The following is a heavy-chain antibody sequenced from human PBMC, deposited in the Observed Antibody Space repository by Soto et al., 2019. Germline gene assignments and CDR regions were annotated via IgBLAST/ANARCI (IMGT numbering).Heavy chain of an antibody. CDR1: GSSFSGYY. J-gene: IGHJ4*02. Sequence: SETLSLTCALYGSSFSGYYWSWIRQPPGKGLEWIGEINHSGGTNYNPSLKSRVNISLDTSKNQFSLKLSSVTAADTAVYYCARTYSSSWSPFDYWGQGTLVTVSS. CDR2: INHSGGT. D-gene: IGHD6-13*01. CDR3: ARTYSSSWSPFDY. V-gene: IGHV4-34*01.